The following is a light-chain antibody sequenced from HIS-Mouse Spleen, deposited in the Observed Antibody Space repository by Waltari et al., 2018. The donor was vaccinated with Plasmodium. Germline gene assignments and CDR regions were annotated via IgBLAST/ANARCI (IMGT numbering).Light chain of an antibody. V-gene: IGLV2-23*01. CDR2: AGS. Sequence: QSALPHPASVSGSPGQSLTLSCTGTSRDVGSYNLVSRYQPHPGKAPKLMIYAGSKRPSGVSNRFSGSKSGNTASLTISGLQAEDEADYYCCSYAGSSSVVFGGGTKLTVL. CDR1: SRDVGSYNL. CDR3: CSYAGSSSVV. J-gene: IGLJ2*01.